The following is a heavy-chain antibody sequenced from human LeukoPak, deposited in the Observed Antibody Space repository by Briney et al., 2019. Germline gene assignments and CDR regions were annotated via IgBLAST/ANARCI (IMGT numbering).Heavy chain of an antibody. CDR2: ISAYNGNT. J-gene: IGHJ4*02. V-gene: IGHV1-18*01. D-gene: IGHD3-3*01. CDR1: GYTFTSYG. CDR3: ARDRAPLGTIFGEVPDY. Sequence: ASVKVSCKASGYTFTSYGISWVRQAPGQGLEWMGWISAYNGNTNYAQKLQGRVTMTTDTSTSTAYMELRSLRSDDTAVYYCARDRAPLGTIFGEVPDYWGQGTLVTVSS.